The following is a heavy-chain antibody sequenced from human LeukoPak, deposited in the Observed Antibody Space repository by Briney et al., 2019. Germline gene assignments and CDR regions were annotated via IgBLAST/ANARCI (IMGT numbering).Heavy chain of an antibody. Sequence: GGSLRLSCAASGFTFSSYAMSWVRQAPGKGLEGVSAISGSGGSTYYADSVKGRFTISRDNSKNTLYLQMNSLRAEDTAVYYCAKAAMIVVVIPDAFDIWGQGTMVTVSS. V-gene: IGHV3-23*01. CDR3: AKAAMIVVVIPDAFDI. CDR2: ISGSGGST. CDR1: GFTFSSYA. D-gene: IGHD3-22*01. J-gene: IGHJ3*02.